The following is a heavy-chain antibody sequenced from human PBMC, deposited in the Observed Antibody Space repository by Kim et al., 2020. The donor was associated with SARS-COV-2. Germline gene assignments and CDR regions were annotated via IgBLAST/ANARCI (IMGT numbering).Heavy chain of an antibody. CDR1: GFTFSSYD. J-gene: IGHJ4*02. CDR2: IDFRGTT. D-gene: IGHD6-13*01. V-gene: IGHV3-23*01. CDR3: AKVSWQRLQQQRDY. Sequence: GGSLRLSCVASGFTFSSYDWSWVRQASGKGLEWVSAIDFRGTTYYADSVKGRFTISRDNSKNTLYLQMISLRAEDTAVYYCAKVSWQRLQQQRDYWGQGT.